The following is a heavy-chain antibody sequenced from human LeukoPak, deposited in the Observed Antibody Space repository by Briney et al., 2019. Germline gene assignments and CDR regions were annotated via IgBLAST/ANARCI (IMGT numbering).Heavy chain of an antibody. Sequence: PGGSLRLSCAASGFSFRSYNMNWVRQAPGKGLEWVSAISGSGGSTYYADSVKGRFTISRDNSKNTLYLQMNSLRAEDTAVYYCAKDIIRYSSSWAFDYWGQGTLVTVSS. D-gene: IGHD6-13*01. CDR1: GFSFRSYN. CDR3: AKDIIRYSSSWAFDY. CDR2: ISGSGGST. V-gene: IGHV3-23*01. J-gene: IGHJ4*02.